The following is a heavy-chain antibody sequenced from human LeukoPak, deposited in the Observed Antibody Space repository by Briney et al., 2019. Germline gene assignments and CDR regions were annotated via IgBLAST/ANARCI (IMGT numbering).Heavy chain of an antibody. CDR3: ARSGGNLDC. J-gene: IGHJ4*02. CDR2: ISSSGNII. V-gene: IGHV3-48*03. CDR1: GFTFSGYA. Sequence: PGGSLRLSCAASGFTFSGYAMNWVRQAPGKGLEWVSYISSSGNIIYYADSVKGRFTISRDNAKDSLYLQMNSLRAEDTAVYYCARSGGNLDCWGQGPLVTVSS. D-gene: IGHD4-23*01.